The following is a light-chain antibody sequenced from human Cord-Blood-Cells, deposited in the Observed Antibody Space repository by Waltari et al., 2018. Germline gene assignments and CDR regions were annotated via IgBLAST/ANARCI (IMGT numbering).Light chain of an antibody. V-gene: IGLV2-14*01. Sequence: QSALTQPASVSGSPGQSFTIPCTGTSSDVGGYNCVSWYQQHPGKAPKLMIYDVSNRPSGVSNRFSGSKSGNTASLTISGLQAEDEADYYCSSYTSSSTLVVFGGGTKLTVL. J-gene: IGLJ2*01. CDR2: DVS. CDR1: SSDVGGYNC. CDR3: SSYTSSSTLVV.